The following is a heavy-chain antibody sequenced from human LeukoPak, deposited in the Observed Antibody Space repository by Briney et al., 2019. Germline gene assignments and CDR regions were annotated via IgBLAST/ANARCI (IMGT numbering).Heavy chain of an antibody. D-gene: IGHD6-13*01. CDR3: ARRGAAGTYYFDY. CDR1: GFTFSSYV. V-gene: IGHV3-23*01. Sequence: PGGSLRLSCAASGFTFSSYVMSWVRQAPGKGLEWVSAFSGSGGGTYYADSVKGRFTISRDNSKNTLYLQTNSLRAEDTAVYYCARRGAAGTYYFDYWGQGTLVTVSS. J-gene: IGHJ4*02. CDR2: FSGSGGGT.